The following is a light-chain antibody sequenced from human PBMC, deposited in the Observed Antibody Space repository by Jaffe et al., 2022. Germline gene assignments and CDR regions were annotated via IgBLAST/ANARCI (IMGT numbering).Light chain of an antibody. CDR2: RNN. CDR3: SAWDSSLSVWV. J-gene: IGLJ3*02. Sequence: QAGLTQPPSVSKGLRQTATLTCTGNSNNVGNQGAAWLQQHQGHPPKLLSYRNNNRPSGISERFSASRSGNTASLTISGLQPEDEADYYCSAWDSSLSVWVFGGGTALTVL. V-gene: IGLV10-54*01. CDR1: SNNVGNQG.